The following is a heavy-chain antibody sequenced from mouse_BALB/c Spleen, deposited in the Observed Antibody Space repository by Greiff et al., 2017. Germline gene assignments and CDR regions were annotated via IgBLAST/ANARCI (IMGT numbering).Heavy chain of an antibody. D-gene: IGHD1-1*01. CDR2: IDPANGNT. Sequence: VQLQQSGAELVKPGASVKLSCTASGFNIKDTYMHWVKQRPEQGLEWIGRIDPANGNTKYDPKFQGKATITADTSSNTAYLQLSSLTSEDTAVYYCARSRFITTVVDWYFDVWGAGTTVTVSS. CDR1: GFNIKDTY. J-gene: IGHJ1*01. CDR3: ARSRFITTVVDWYFDV. V-gene: IGHV14-3*02.